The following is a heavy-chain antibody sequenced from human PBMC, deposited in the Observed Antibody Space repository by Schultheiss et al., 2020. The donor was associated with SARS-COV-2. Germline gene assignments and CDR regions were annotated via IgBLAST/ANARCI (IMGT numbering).Heavy chain of an antibody. D-gene: IGHD4-17*01. J-gene: IGHJ4*02. CDR3: AREDGHRTDY. V-gene: IGHV3-48*02. CDR2: ISSSSSTI. Sequence: GESLKISCAASGFTFSSYSMNWVRQAPGKGLEWVSYISSSSSTIYYADSVKGRFTISRDNAKNSLYLQMNSLRDEDTAVYYCAREDGHRTDYWGQGTMVTVSS. CDR1: GFTFSSYS.